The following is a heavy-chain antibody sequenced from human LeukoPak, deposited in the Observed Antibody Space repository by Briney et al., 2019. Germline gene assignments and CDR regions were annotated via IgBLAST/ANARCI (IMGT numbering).Heavy chain of an antibody. CDR3: GRSKPYGSTWHTDY. Sequence: SETLSLTCTVSGGSIRGYYWSWMRQPPGKGLEWMGYISYSGTTNYNPSGQSRVTISVDTSTNQFSLKLSSVTAADTAAYYCGRSKPYGSTWHTDYWGQGTLVTVSS. CDR1: GGSIRGYY. D-gene: IGHD1-26*01. J-gene: IGHJ4*02. CDR2: ISYSGTT. V-gene: IGHV4-59*08.